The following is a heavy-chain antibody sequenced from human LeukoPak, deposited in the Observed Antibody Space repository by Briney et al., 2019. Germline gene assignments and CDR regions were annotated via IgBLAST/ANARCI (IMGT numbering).Heavy chain of an antibody. V-gene: IGHV1-46*01. CDR2: INPSGGST. D-gene: IGHD3-10*01. Sequence: ASVKVSCKASGYTFTSYYMHWVRQAPGQGLEWMGLINPSGGSTSYAQKFQGRVTMTRDTSTSTVYMELSSLRSEDTAVYYCASSRGSGSYGFGMDVWGKGTTVTVSS. CDR3: ASSRGSGSYGFGMDV. J-gene: IGHJ6*04. CDR1: GYTFTSYY.